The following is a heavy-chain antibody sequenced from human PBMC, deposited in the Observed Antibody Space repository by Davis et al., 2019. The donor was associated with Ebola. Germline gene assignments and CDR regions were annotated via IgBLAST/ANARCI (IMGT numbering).Heavy chain of an antibody. J-gene: IGHJ6*03. CDR2: ISDDGGLT. CDR1: GFTFRSFP. CDR3: ASGDGRGRSYDMDV. D-gene: IGHD3/OR15-3a*01. V-gene: IGHV3-23*01. Sequence: GESLKISCAASGFTFRSFPMSWVRQASGKGLEWVSGISDDGGLTDYVDSVKGRFTISRDNSKNTLYLQMNSLRAEDTAIYYCASGDGRGRSYDMDVWGQGTTVTVSS.